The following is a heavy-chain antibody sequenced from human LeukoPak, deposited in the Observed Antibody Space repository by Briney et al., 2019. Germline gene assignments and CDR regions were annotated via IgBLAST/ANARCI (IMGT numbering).Heavy chain of an antibody. Sequence: SETLSLTCTVSGGSISSGGYYWSWIRQPPGKGLEWIGYIYYSGSTYYNPSLKSRVTISVDTSKNQFSLKLRSVTAADTAVYYCARDGDYGDYDYWGQGTLVTVSS. CDR3: ARDGDYGDYDY. D-gene: IGHD4-17*01. CDR2: IYYSGST. J-gene: IGHJ4*02. V-gene: IGHV4-30-4*01. CDR1: GGSISSGGYY.